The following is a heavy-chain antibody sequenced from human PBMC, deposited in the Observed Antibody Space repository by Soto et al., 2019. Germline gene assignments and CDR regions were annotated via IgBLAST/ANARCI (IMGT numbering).Heavy chain of an antibody. CDR1: GFPFNNYW. Sequence: PVGSLRVSCVASGFPFNNYWMNWVRQTPDRGLEWVAIIKEDGSEKYFADSVRGRFTISRDNAANSVFLHMNSLRAEDTALYHCARGAGGRNHHYGMDVWGQGTTVTVSS. D-gene: IGHD1-1*01. CDR2: IKEDGSEK. V-gene: IGHV3-7*03. J-gene: IGHJ6*02. CDR3: ARGAGGRNHHYGMDV.